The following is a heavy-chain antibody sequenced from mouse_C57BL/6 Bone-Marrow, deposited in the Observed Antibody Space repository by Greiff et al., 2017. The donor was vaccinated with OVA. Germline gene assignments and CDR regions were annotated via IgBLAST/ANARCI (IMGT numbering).Heavy chain of an antibody. Sequence: VQLQQPGAELVKPGASVKLSCKASGYTFTSYWITWVKQRPGQGLEWIGDIYPGSGSTNYNEKFKSKATLTVDTSSSTAYMQLSSLTSEDSAVYYCARFYSSSWYFDVWGTGTTVTVSA. CDR3: ARFYSSSWYFDV. D-gene: IGHD1-1*01. CDR1: GYTFTSYW. V-gene: IGHV1-55*01. J-gene: IGHJ1*03. CDR2: IYPGSGST.